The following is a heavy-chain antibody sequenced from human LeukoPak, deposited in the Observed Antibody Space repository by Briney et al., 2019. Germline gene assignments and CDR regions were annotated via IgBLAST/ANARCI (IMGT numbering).Heavy chain of an antibody. CDR2: IYYSGST. J-gene: IGHJ3*02. Sequence: SETLSLTCSVYGVSICSYYWMWMRPPPGQGLVGLGYIYYSGSTNNNPSLKSRVTIAVDTSKNQLSLKLSTVTAADTAVYYCARAVRRDGDWCYDAFDIWGQGTMVTVSS. CDR1: GVSICSYY. D-gene: IGHD2-21*01. V-gene: IGHV4-59*01. CDR3: ARAVRRDGDWCYDAFDI.